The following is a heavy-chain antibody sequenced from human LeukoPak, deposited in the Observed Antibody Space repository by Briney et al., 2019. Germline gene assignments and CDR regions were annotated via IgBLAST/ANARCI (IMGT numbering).Heavy chain of an antibody. Sequence: PSETLSLTCTVPGGSISSSSYYWGWIRQPPGKGLEWIGSIYYSGSTYYNPSLKSRVTISVDTSKNQFSLKLSSMTAADTAVYYCARPRYYYDSSGYQNWFDPWGQGTLVTVSS. CDR1: GGSISSSSYY. D-gene: IGHD3-22*01. CDR3: ARPRYYYDSSGYQNWFDP. V-gene: IGHV4-39*01. CDR2: IYYSGST. J-gene: IGHJ5*02.